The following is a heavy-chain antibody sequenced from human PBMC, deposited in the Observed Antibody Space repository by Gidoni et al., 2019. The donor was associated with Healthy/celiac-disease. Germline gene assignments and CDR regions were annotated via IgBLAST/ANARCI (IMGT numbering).Heavy chain of an antibody. Sequence: QVQLVQSGAEVKKPGASVKVSCKASGYTFTSYYMHWVRQAPGQGLEWMGIINPSGGSTSYAQKFQGRVTMTRDTSTSTVYMELSSLRSEDTAVYYCARGGSYYYDSSGPIGGSAFDIWGQGTMVTVSS. CDR1: GYTFTSYY. CDR3: ARGGSYYYDSSGPIGGSAFDI. V-gene: IGHV1-46*03. CDR2: INPSGGST. D-gene: IGHD3-22*01. J-gene: IGHJ3*02.